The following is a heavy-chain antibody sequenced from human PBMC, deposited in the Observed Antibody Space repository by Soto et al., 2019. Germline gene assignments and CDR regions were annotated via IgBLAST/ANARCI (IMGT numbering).Heavy chain of an antibody. Sequence: GGSLRLSCAASGFTFSSYGMHWVRQAPGKGLEWVAVISYDGSNKYYADSVKGRFTISRDNSKNTLYLQMNSLRAEDTAVYYCAKSRPKRELPNDYWGQGTLVTVSS. CDR1: GFTFSSYG. V-gene: IGHV3-30*18. J-gene: IGHJ4*02. CDR2: ISYDGSNK. CDR3: AKSRPKRELPNDY. D-gene: IGHD1-26*01.